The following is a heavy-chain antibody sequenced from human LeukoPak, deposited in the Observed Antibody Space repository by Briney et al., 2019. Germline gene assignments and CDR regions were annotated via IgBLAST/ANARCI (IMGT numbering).Heavy chain of an antibody. Sequence: PSETLSLTCTVSGGAITGSSYYWGWIRQSPGKGLEWIGSLYYSGSIYYNPYLKSRVSMSADTSKNQFSLKLNSLTAANRAVYYCAGQYYDGTGYYYFDHWDQGTLVTVSS. J-gene: IGHJ4*02. D-gene: IGHD3-22*01. CDR3: AGQYYDGTGYYYFDH. V-gene: IGHV4-39*01. CDR1: GGAITGSSYY. CDR2: LYYSGSI.